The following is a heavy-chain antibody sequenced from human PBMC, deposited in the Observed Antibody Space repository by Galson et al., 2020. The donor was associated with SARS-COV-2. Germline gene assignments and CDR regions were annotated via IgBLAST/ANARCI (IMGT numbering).Heavy chain of an antibody. Sequence: SETLSLTCTVSGDSISTYYWSWIRQPPGKGLEWIGYIYFDGTTNYNPSLKSRVTTSVDTSKNQFSLKLSSVTAADTAVYYCARHSGGYLNDGFDIWGQGTMVTVSS. D-gene: IGHD1-26*01. J-gene: IGHJ3*02. CDR1: GDSISTYY. V-gene: IGHV4-59*01. CDR3: ARHSGGYLNDGFDI. CDR2: IYFDGTT.